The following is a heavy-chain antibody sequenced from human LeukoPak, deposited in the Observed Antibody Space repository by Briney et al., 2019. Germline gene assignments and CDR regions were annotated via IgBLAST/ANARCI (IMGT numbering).Heavy chain of an antibody. V-gene: IGHV4-38-2*01. CDR3: ARKLYGDYRFDY. CDR2: IYHSGST. D-gene: IGHD4-17*01. CDR1: GYSLRSGYY. J-gene: IGHJ4*02. Sequence: PSETLSLTCAVSGYSLRSGYYWGWFRQPPGKGLGWIGSIYHSGSTYYNPSLKSRITISVDTYKNQFSLKLSAVTAADTAVYYCARKLYGDYRFDYWGQGTLVTVSS.